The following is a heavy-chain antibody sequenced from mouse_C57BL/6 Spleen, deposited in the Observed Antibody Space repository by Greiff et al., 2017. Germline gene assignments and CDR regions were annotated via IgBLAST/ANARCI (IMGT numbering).Heavy chain of an antibody. CDR2: ISSGRSTI. V-gene: IGHV5-17*01. J-gene: IGHJ4*01. CDR1: GFTFSDYG. CDR3: ARPFDYDRYAMDY. Sequence: EVQLVESGGGLVKPGGSLKLSCAASGFTFSDYGMHWVRPAPEKGLGWVAYISSGRSTIYYSDTVKGRFTLSRDKAKNTLFLQMTSLRSEDTAMYYCARPFDYDRYAMDYWGQGTSVTVSS. D-gene: IGHD2-4*01.